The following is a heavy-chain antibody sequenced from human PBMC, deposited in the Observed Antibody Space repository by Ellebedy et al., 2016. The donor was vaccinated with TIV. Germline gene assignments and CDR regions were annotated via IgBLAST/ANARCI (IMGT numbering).Heavy chain of an antibody. V-gene: IGHV3-11*06. Sequence: SLKISCATSGFTFSDYYLNWIRHAPGKGLEWVSYISDSGTYTNYADSVKGRFSTSRANAKTSLYLQMNSLRAEDTAVYYCARKPRNPTDLYGNFDHWGQGTLVTVSS. CDR2: ISDSGTYT. CDR1: GFTFSDYY. J-gene: IGHJ4*02. D-gene: IGHD1-1*01. CDR3: ARKPRNPTDLYGNFDH.